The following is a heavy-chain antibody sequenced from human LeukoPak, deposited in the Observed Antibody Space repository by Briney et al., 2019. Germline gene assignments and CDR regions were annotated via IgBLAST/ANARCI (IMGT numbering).Heavy chain of an antibody. D-gene: IGHD1-1*01. CDR1: GFTFSSYG. Sequence: PGGSLRLSCAASGFTFSSYGMNWVRQAPGKGLEWVGIVSYDGSDKYYADSVKGRFTISRDNSKNTLYLQMNSLRAEDTAVYLCAKEGVLERYFYYGMDVWGQGTTVTVSS. CDR2: VSYDGSDK. J-gene: IGHJ6*02. V-gene: IGHV3-30*18. CDR3: AKEGVLERYFYYGMDV.